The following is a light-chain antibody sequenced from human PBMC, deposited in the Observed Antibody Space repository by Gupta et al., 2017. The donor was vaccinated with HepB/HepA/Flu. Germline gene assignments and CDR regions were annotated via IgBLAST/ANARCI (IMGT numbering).Light chain of an antibody. CDR2: WAS. J-gene: IGKJ2*04. CDR1: QSCLYSYNNKNY. Sequence: DIVMTQSPDSLAVSLGERATINCKSSQSCLYSYNNKNYLAWYQQKPGQPPKLLIYWASTRESGVPDRFSGSGSGTXFTLTIXSLQAEDVAVYYCQQDDSTPCSFGXGTKLEIK. V-gene: IGKV4-1*01. CDR3: QQDDSTPCS.